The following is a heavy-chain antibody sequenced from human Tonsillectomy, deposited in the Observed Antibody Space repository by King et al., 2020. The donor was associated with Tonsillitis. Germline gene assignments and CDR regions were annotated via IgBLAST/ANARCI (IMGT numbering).Heavy chain of an antibody. CDR2: ISTNGGST. V-gene: IGHV3-64D*06. D-gene: IGHD2-21*02. CDR3: VKDTVTAMT. J-gene: IGHJ5*02. CDR1: GFTFSNYA. Sequence: VQLVESGGGLVQPGGSLRLSCSASGFTFSNYAFHWVRQAPGKGLESVSAISTNGGSTYYADSVKGRITISRDNSKSTLYLQMSSLRPEDTALYYCVKDTVTAMTWGQGSLVTVSS.